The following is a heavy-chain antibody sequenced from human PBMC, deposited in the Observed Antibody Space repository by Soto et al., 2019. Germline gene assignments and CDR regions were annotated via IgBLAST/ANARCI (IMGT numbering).Heavy chain of an antibody. CDR3: ARHMTDEVTVIFDY. CDR1: GGSITSYY. Sequence: SETLSHTCTVAGGSITSYYGSWIRKPPWKGREWIGSIYYSDGANYNPSPKSRVTISVDTSKNQFSLMLSSVTAADTAVYSCARHMTDEVTVIFDYWGQGTLVTVSS. J-gene: IGHJ4*02. V-gene: IGHV4-59*08. CDR2: IYYSDGA. D-gene: IGHD4-17*01.